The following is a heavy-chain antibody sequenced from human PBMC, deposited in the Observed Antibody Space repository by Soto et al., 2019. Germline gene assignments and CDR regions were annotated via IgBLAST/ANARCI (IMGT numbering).Heavy chain of an antibody. Sequence: SETLSLTCTVSGGSISSGDYYWSWIRQPPGKGLEWIGYIYYSGSTYYNPSLKSRVTISVDTSKNQFSLKLSSVTAADTAVYYCARAAGYCSSTSCQMGFDYWGQGTLVTSPQ. CDR1: GGSISSGDYY. V-gene: IGHV4-30-4*01. D-gene: IGHD2-2*01. CDR3: ARAAGYCSSTSCQMGFDY. J-gene: IGHJ4*02. CDR2: IYYSGST.